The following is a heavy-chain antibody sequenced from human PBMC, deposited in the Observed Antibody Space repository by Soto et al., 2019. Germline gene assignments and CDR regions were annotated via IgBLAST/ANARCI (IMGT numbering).Heavy chain of an antibody. CDR2: INQDGSEK. Sequence: GGSLRLSCTGSGISFSNYWMSWVRQAPGKGLEWVANINQDGSEKYYVDSLKGRFTISRDNAKNSLYLQMNTLRAEDTAVYYCARDPKFSSSSGDYWGQGTMVTVSS. CDR3: ARDPKFSSSSGDY. D-gene: IGHD6-6*01. CDR1: GISFSNYW. J-gene: IGHJ4*02. V-gene: IGHV3-7*01.